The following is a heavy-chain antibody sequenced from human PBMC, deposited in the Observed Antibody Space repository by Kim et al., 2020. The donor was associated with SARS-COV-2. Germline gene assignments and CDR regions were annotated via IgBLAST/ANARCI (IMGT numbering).Heavy chain of an antibody. V-gene: IGHV1-46*01. D-gene: IGHD2-15*01. CDR2: INPSGGST. J-gene: IGHJ6*02. Sequence: ASVKVSCKASGYTFTSYYMHWVRQAPGQGLEWMGIINPSGGSTSYAQKFQGRVTMTRDTSTSTVYMELSSLRSEDTAVYYCARAGGYCSGGSCYLYYYYGMDVWGQGTTVTVSS. CDR1: GYTFTSYY. CDR3: ARAGGYCSGGSCYLYYYYGMDV.